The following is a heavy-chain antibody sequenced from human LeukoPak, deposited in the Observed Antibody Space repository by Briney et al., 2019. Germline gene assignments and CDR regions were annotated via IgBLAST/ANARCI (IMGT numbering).Heavy chain of an antibody. V-gene: IGHV4-39*07. CDR3: ARGRRGYGYVDY. Sequence: KSSETLSLTCAVSGGPISSDSHYYSWIRQSPGEGLEEIGSFHVGLIFYKSSLTSRVTISVDSSKSQFSLKLNSVTAADTAVYYCARGRRGYGYVDYWGQGILVIVSS. J-gene: IGHJ4*02. D-gene: IGHD5-18*01. CDR1: GGPISSDSHY. CDR2: FHVGLI.